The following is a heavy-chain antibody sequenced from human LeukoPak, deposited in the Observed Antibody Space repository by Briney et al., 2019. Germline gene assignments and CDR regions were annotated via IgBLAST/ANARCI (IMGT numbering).Heavy chain of an antibody. CDR3: ARVAPDYYDPGDY. Sequence: PGGSMRLSCAASGFTSSGYSMNWVRQAPRKGLEWVSSISSSSIYIYYADSVKGRFTISRDNARHSLYLQMNSLRAEYTAVYYCARVAPDYYDPGDYWGQGTLVTVSS. V-gene: IGHV3-21*01. CDR2: ISSSSIYI. D-gene: IGHD3-22*01. CDR1: GFTSSGYS. J-gene: IGHJ4*02.